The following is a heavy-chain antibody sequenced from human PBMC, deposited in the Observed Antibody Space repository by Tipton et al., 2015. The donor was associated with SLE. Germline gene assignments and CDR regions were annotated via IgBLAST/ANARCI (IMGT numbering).Heavy chain of an antibody. CDR2: IHYSGTT. V-gene: IGHV4-59*11. CDR3: ARGPVTGYFAS. Sequence: TLSLTCTVSGGSITNHYWNWIRQPPGKGLEWIGYIHYSGTTHDNPSPTSRVTMSVDMSKNQFSLRLTSVTAADTAVYYCARGPVTGYFASWGPGTLVTVSS. J-gene: IGHJ4*02. D-gene: IGHD2-21*02. CDR1: GGSITNHY.